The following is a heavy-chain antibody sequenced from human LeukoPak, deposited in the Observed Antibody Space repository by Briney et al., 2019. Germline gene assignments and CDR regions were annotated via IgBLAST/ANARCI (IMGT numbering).Heavy chain of an antibody. V-gene: IGHV4-34*01. J-gene: IGHJ4*02. CDR1: GFTFSSYS. CDR3: ARGGAIAARLVSNDY. CDR2: INHSGST. D-gene: IGHD6-6*01. Sequence: GSLRLSCAASGFTFSSYSMNWVRQAPGKGLEWIGEINHSGSTNYNPSLKSRVTISVDTSKNQFSLKLSSVTAADTAVYYCARGGAIAARLVSNDYWGQGTLVTVSS.